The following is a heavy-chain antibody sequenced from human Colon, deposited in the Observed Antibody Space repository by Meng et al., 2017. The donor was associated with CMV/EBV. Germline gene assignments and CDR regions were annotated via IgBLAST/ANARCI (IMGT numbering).Heavy chain of an antibody. CDR2: IYSESTGSST. Sequence: GESLKISCEASKFTFSTYTMRWVRQAPGKGLEWVSMIYSESTGSSTYYGDSVKGRFTISRDKSKNMLYLQMNHLRAEDTAVYYCAKIPTSSLPDYWGQGTLVTVSS. J-gene: IGHJ4*02. CDR3: AKIPTSSLPDY. V-gene: IGHV3-23*03. CDR1: KFTFSTYT.